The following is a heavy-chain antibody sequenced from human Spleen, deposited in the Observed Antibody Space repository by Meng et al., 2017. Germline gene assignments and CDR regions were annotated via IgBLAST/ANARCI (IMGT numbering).Heavy chain of an antibody. CDR2: IYHSGTT. J-gene: IGHJ5*02. CDR3: ARQLRYFNWFDL. D-gene: IGHD3-9*01. Sequence: QMNPQESGPRWVKPSQTLSLTCNVSGGSMINSDFYWSWIRQHPERGLEWIGYIYHSGTTSYHPSLKSRITISLDTSQNKFSLEVASVTAADTAVYYCARQLRYFNWFDLWGQGTLVTVSS. CDR1: GGSMINSDFY. V-gene: IGHV4-31*02.